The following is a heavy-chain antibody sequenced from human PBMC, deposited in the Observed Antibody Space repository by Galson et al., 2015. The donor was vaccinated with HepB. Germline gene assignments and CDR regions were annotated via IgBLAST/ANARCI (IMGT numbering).Heavy chain of an antibody. D-gene: IGHD1-26*01. V-gene: IGHV3-30-3*01. Sequence: SLRLSCAASGFTFNTYTMQWVRRAPGKGLEWVAAISSAGDIQFHADSVKGRFTFSRDNSENMLYLQMNSLRVEDTAIYYCARDAMGRGSGSYSAFDYWGLGTLVTVSS. CDR1: GFTFNTYT. CDR3: ARDAMGRGSGSYSAFDY. J-gene: IGHJ4*02. CDR2: ISSAGDIQ.